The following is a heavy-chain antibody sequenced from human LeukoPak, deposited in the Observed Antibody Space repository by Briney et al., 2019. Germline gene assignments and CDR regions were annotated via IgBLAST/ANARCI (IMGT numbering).Heavy chain of an antibody. V-gene: IGHV3-23*01. CDR2: ISGSGGNT. J-gene: IGHJ4*02. CDR1: GFTFSSYA. CDR3: AKAGRPYGMDYFDY. D-gene: IGHD3-10*01. Sequence: PGGSLRLSCAASGFTFSSYAMSWVRQAPGKGLEWVSGISGSGGNTHYADSVRGRFTISRDNSRNTVYLEMNSLRAEDTAIYYCAKAGRPYGMDYFDYWGQGTLVTVSS.